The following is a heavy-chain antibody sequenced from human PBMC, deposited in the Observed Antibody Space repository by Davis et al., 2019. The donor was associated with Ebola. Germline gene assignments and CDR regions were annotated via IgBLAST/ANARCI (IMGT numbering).Heavy chain of an antibody. V-gene: IGHV3-21*01. Sequence: PGGSLRLSCAASGFTFSSYSMNWVRQAPGKGLEWVSSISSSSSYIYYADSVKGRFTISRDNAKNSLYLQMNSLRAEDTAVYYCARDQDIVVVPAAMSHGMDVWGQGTTVTVSS. CDR3: ARDQDIVVVPAAMSHGMDV. J-gene: IGHJ6*02. D-gene: IGHD2-2*01. CDR1: GFTFSSYS. CDR2: ISSSSSYI.